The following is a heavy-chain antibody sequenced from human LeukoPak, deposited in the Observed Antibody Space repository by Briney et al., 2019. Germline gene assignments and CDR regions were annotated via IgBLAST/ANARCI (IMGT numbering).Heavy chain of an antibody. CDR3: AHRKGGSWYEH. CDR1: GFSLTTSGVG. J-gene: IGHJ5*02. D-gene: IGHD6-25*01. V-gene: IGHV2-5*02. Sequence: SGPTLVKPTQTLTLTCTFSGFSLTTSGVGVVWIRQPPAKALEWLALIYWDDDKRLSPSLKTRLTITKDTSKNQVVLTMTNMDPVDTATYYCAHRKGGSWYEHWGQGTLVTVSS. CDR2: IYWDDDK.